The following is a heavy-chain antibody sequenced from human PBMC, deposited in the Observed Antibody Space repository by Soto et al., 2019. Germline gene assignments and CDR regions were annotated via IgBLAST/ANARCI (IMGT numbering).Heavy chain of an antibody. D-gene: IGHD2-8*02. CDR2: ISYDGINK. V-gene: IGHV3-30*03. J-gene: IGHJ6*02. Sequence: LRLSCAASGFTFSSHGIHWVRQAPGKGLDWVAVISYDGINKYYADSVKGRFTISRDNSKNTLYLQMNSLRADDTAVYYCARDRDAWWEHYYYGVDVWGQGTTVTVSS. CDR3: ARDRDAWWEHYYYGVDV. CDR1: GFTFSSHG.